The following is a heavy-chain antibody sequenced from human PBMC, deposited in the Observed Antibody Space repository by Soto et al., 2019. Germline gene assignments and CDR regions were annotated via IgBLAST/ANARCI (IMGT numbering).Heavy chain of an antibody. V-gene: IGHV1-69*05. D-gene: IGHD3-16*01. J-gene: IGHJ4*02. Sequence: QVHLVQSGAEVKKPRSSVMVSCKASGCTFSRYAITWVRQAPGHGLEWMGGIIPIFGTANYAQTFQGIVTITTDESTGTAYMELSSLRSEATAVYYCARGPAVGGDNDLDYCGQGTLVTVSA. CDR2: IIPIFGTA. CDR1: GCTFSRYA. CDR3: ARGPAVGGDNDLDY.